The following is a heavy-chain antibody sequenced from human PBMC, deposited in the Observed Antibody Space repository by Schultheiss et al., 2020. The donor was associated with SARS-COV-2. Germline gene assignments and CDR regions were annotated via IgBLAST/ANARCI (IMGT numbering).Heavy chain of an antibody. V-gene: IGHV3-30*04. CDR2: ISYDGSNK. CDR3: ARERNYSYGLRMGV. CDR1: GFTFSSYA. J-gene: IGHJ6*02. D-gene: IGHD5-18*01. Sequence: GGSLRLSCAASGFTFSSYAMHWVRQAPGKGLEWVAVISYDGSNKYYADSVKGRFTISRDNSKNTLYLQMNSLRADDTAVYYCARERNYSYGLRMGVWGQGTTVTVSS.